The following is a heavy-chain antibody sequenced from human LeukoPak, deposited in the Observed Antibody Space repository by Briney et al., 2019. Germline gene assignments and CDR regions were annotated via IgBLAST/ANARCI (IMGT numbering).Heavy chain of an antibody. V-gene: IGHV4-38-2*02. CDR1: GYSISSGYY. CDR2: IYHSGST. D-gene: IGHD3-9*01. CDR3: AREVLRYFDWPLDY. Sequence: SETLSLTCAVSGYSISSGYYWGWIRHPPGKGLEWIGSIYHSGSTYYNPSLKSRVTISVDTSKNQFSLKLSSVTAADTAVYYCAREVLRYFDWPLDYWGQGTLVTVSS. J-gene: IGHJ4*02.